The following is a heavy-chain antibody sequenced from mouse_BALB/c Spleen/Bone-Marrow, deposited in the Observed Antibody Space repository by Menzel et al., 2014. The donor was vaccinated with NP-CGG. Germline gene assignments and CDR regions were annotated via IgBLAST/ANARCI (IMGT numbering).Heavy chain of an antibody. CDR1: GYTFTDYA. V-gene: IGHV1S137*01. CDR3: ARDYDYGFAY. J-gene: IGHJ3*01. Sequence: VQGVESGAELVRLGVSVKISCKGSGYTFTDYAMHWVKQSHAKSLEWIGVISTYYGDASYNQKFKGKATMTVDRSSSTAYMELARLTSEDSAIYYCARDYDYGFAYWGQGTLVTVSA. D-gene: IGHD2-4*01. CDR2: ISTYYGDA.